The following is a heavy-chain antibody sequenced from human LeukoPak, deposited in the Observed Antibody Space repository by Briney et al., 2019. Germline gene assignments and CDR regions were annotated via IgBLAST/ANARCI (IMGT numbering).Heavy chain of an antibody. D-gene: IGHD6-13*01. CDR2: INAGNGNT. Sequence: ASVKVSCKASGCTFTSYAMHWVRQAPGQRLEWMGWINAGNGNTKYSQKFQGRVTITRDTSASTAYMELSSLRSEDTAVYYCARDDTVAAGYYYGMDVWGQGTTVTVSS. CDR1: GCTFTSYA. V-gene: IGHV1-3*01. CDR3: ARDDTVAAGYYYGMDV. J-gene: IGHJ6*02.